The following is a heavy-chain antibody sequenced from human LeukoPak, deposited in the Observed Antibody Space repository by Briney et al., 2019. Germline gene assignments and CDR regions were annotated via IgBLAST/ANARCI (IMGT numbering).Heavy chain of an antibody. CDR3: ALKGYDSSGYRFDY. CDR1: GFTFSSYG. J-gene: IGHJ4*02. CDR2: ISGSGGST. V-gene: IGHV3-23*01. D-gene: IGHD3-22*01. Sequence: PGGSLRLSCAASGFTFSSYGMSWVRQAPGKGLEWVSAISGSGGSTYYADSVKGRFTISRDNSKNTLYLQMNSLRAEDTAVYYCALKGYDSSGYRFDYWGQGTLVTVSS.